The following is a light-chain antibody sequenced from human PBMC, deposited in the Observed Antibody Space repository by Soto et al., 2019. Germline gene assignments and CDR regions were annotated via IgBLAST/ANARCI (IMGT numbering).Light chain of an antibody. Sequence: EIVLTQSPGTLSLSPGERATLTCRTGQRVSSTYLAWYQQKVGQAPRLLIYGASSRATGIPDRFSGSGSGTDFTLTISRLEPEDFAVYYCQQYGSPITFGQGTRLETK. CDR3: QQYGSPIT. CDR1: QRVSSTY. J-gene: IGKJ5*01. CDR2: GAS. V-gene: IGKV3-20*01.